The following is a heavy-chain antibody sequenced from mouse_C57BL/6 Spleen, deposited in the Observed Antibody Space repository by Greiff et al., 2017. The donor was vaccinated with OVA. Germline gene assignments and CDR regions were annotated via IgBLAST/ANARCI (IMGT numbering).Heavy chain of an antibody. V-gene: IGHV1-26*01. CDR2: INPNNGGT. J-gene: IGHJ2*01. CDR3: ARRVIGY. CDR1: GYTFTDYY. Sequence: VQLQQSGPELVKPGASVKISCKASGYTFTDYYMNWVKQSHGKSLEWIGDINPNNGGTSYNQKFKGKATLTVDKSSSTAYMELRSLTSEDSAGDYCARRVIGYWGQGTTLTVSS. D-gene: IGHD1-1*01.